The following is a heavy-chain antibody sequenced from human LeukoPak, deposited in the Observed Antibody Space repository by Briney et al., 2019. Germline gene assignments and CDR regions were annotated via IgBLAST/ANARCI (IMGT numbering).Heavy chain of an antibody. D-gene: IGHD2-21*01. Sequence: GGSLRLSCTASEFTVSRNYMLWVRQAPGKGLEWVSLIFSNGDTHYADSVKGRFTISRDTSKNTVSLQMNSLRVEDTAMYYCTRDQVNYWGQGTLVTVSS. CDR1: EFTVSRNY. J-gene: IGHJ4*02. CDR3: TRDQVNY. CDR2: IFSNGDT. V-gene: IGHV3-53*01.